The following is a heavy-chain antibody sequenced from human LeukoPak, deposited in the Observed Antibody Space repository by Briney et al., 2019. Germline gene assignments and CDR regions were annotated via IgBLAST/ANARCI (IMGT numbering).Heavy chain of an antibody. D-gene: IGHD2-21*01. CDR1: GFTFSDYY. V-gene: IGHV3-11*04. CDR3: ARDASLAYCGGDCYPDFDY. Sequence: GGSLRLSCAASGFTFSDYYMSWIRQAPGKGLEWVSYISSSGSTIYYADSVKGRFTISRDNAKNSLYLQMNSLRAEDTAVYYCARDASLAYCGGDCYPDFDYWGQGTLVTVSS. J-gene: IGHJ4*02. CDR2: ISSSGSTI.